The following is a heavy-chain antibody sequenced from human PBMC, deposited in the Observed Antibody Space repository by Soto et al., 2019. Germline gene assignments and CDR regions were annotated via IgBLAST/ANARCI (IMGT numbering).Heavy chain of an antibody. V-gene: IGHV1-69*01. CDR2: IIPIFGTA. CDR1: GGTFSSYA. Sequence: QVQLVQSVAEVKKPGSSVKVSCKASGGTFSSYAISWVRQAPGQGLEWMGGIIPIFGTANYAQKFQGRVTITADESTSTAYMELSSLRSEDTAVYSCAIITAYYYDRSPFDYWGQGTLVTVSS. J-gene: IGHJ4*02. CDR3: AIITAYYYDRSPFDY. D-gene: IGHD3-22*01.